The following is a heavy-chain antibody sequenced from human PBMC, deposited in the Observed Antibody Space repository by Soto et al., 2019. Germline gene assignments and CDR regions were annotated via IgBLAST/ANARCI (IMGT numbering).Heavy chain of an antibody. J-gene: IGHJ4*02. CDR3: VRXXXNPXDY. CDR2: IKEDGSEK. V-gene: IGHV3-7*01. CDR1: XXTXXXXX. Sequence: EVQLVESGGGLVQPGGSLRLSCAVXXXTXXXXXXXWXRXXXXXXXEWVASIKEDGSEKSYVDSVKGRFTISRDNAKNSLFLQMNSLRVEDTAVYYCVRXXXNPXDYWGQGTLVTVSS.